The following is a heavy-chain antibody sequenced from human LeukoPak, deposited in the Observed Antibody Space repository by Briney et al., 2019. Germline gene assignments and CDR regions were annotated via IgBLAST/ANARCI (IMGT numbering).Heavy chain of an antibody. D-gene: IGHD5-12*01. Sequence: GASVTVSCKASGYTFTGYYLHWVRQAPGQGLEWMGWFNPRSGGTNYAQRFQDRVTMTRDTSISTAYMEVSSLRSDDTAVYYCARSTDIVATSGADYWGQGTLVTVSS. V-gene: IGHV1-2*02. CDR2: FNPRSGGT. CDR1: GYTFTGYY. J-gene: IGHJ4*02. CDR3: ARSTDIVATSGADY.